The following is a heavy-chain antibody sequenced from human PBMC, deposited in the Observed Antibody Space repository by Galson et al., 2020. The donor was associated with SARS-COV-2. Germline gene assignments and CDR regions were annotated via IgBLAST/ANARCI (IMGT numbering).Heavy chain of an antibody. V-gene: IGHV3-15*01. CDR1: NAW. J-gene: IGHJ4*02. CDR2: IKSKTDGGTT. Sequence: NAWMSWVRQAPGKGLEWVGRIKSKTDGGTTDYAAPVKDRFTISRDDSKNTLYLQMSSLKTADTAVYYCTTDLHDYGDLDYWGQGTLVTVSS. CDR3: TTDLHDYGDLDY. D-gene: IGHD4-17*01.